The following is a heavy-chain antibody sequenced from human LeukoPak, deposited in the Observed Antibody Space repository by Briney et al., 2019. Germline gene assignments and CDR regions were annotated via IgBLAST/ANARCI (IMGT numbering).Heavy chain of an antibody. CDR1: GFIFSNYR. V-gene: IGHV3-7*01. CDR2: IRQEGSKK. J-gene: IGHJ4*02. D-gene: IGHD4-17*01. CDR3: ATDTGHGYFES. Sequence: GGSLRLSCAASGFIFSNYRMSWLRQAPGKGLEWVANIRQEGSKKKHVDSVEGRFTISRDNAQYSVYLQMTSLRAEDTAVYYCATDTGHGYFESWGQGTLVTVSS.